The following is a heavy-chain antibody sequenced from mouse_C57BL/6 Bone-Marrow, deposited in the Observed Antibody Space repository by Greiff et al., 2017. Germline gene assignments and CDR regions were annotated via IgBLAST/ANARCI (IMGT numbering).Heavy chain of an antibody. CDR2: IRLKSDNYAT. V-gene: IGHV6-3*01. Sequence: EVMLVESGGGLVQPGGSMKLSCVASGFTFSNYWMNWVRQSPEKGLEWVAQIRLKSDNYATHYAESVKGRFTISRDDSKSSVYLQMNNLRAEDTGIYYCTSHYYGSSLWFAYWGQGTLVTVSA. CDR3: TSHYYGSSLWFAY. J-gene: IGHJ3*01. D-gene: IGHD1-1*01. CDR1: GFTFSNYW.